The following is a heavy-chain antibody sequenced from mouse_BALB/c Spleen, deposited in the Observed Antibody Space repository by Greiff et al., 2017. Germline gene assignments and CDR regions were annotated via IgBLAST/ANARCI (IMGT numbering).Heavy chain of an antibody. V-gene: IGHV1-69*02. CDR2: IDPSDSYT. CDR3: ARPAGEYYFDY. CDR1: GYTFTSYW. Sequence: VQLQQPGAELVKPGASVKLSCKASGYTFTSYWMHWVKQRPGQGLEWIGEIDPSDSYTNYNQKFKGKATLTVDKSSSTAYMQLSSLTSEDSAVYYCARPAGEYYFDYWGQVTTLTVSS. J-gene: IGHJ2*01.